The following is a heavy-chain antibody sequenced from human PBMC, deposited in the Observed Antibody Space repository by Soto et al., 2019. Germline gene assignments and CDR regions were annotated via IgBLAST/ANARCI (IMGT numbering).Heavy chain of an antibody. D-gene: IGHD1-26*01. CDR2: ISYDGNDK. CDR1: GFTFSSFT. V-gene: IGHV3-30-3*01. CDR3: VRGASLNFDY. Sequence: GGSLRLSCAASGFTFSSFTMHWVRQAPGKGLEWVAVISYDGNDKKYADSVRGRFTISRDNSKNTLFLQMNSLRAEDTAFYYCVRGASLNFDYWGQGTRVTVSS. J-gene: IGHJ4*02.